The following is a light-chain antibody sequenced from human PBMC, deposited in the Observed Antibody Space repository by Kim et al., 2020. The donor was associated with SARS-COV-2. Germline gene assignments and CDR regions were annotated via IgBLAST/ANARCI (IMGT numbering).Light chain of an antibody. J-gene: IGKJ5*01. CDR1: KGISTA. CDR2: DVS. V-gene: IGKV1D-13*01. Sequence: ASVGDRVTISCRASKGISTALAWYQQKPGKAPNLLIYDVSSLETGVPSRFSGSGSGTDFTLTINSLQPEDFGTYYCQHFNNYPLTFGQGTRLEIK. CDR3: QHFNNYPLT.